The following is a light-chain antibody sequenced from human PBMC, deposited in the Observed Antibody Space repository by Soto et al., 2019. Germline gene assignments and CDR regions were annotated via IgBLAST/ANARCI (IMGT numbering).Light chain of an antibody. V-gene: IGLV2-14*01. CDR2: DVS. Sequence: QSALTQPASVSGSPGQSIAISCTGTSSDVGGYNYVSWYQQHPGKTPNLMIYDVSNRPSGVSNRFSGSKSGNTASPTISGLQAEDEADYYCRSYTSGSTWVFGGGTKLTVL. CDR1: SSDVGGYNY. CDR3: RSYTSGSTWV. J-gene: IGLJ3*02.